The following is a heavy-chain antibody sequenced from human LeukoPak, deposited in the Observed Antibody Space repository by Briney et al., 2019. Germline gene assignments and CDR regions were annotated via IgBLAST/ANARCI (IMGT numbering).Heavy chain of an antibody. V-gene: IGHV3-23*01. CDR2: ISGSGGST. Sequence: PGGSLRLSCAASGFTFSSYAMSWVRQAPGKGLEWVSAISGSGGSTYYADSVKGRFTISRDNSKNTLHLQMNSLRAEDTAVYYCAKDGYDFWSGYTSYFDYWGQGTLVTVSS. D-gene: IGHD3-3*01. CDR3: AKDGYDFWSGYTSYFDY. CDR1: GFTFSSYA. J-gene: IGHJ4*02.